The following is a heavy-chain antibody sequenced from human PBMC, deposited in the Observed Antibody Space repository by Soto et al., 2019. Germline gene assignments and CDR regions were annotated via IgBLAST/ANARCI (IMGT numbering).Heavy chain of an antibody. CDR1: GGSISSQSYY. Sequence: PSGTLSLTCSVSGGSISSQSYYWGWIRQPPGKGLEYIGSIFYRGSTFYNTSLKSRVTLDVDTSKNQFSLRLSSVTATDTAVYFCARHSEGGTWNWGNYFDYLGQGVLVTVSS. J-gene: IGHJ4*02. D-gene: IGHD1-7*01. CDR2: IFYRGST. CDR3: ARHSEGGTWNWGNYFDY. V-gene: IGHV4-39*01.